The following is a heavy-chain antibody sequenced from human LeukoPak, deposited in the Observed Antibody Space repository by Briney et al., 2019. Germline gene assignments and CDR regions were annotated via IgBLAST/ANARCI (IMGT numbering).Heavy chain of an antibody. CDR2: IRSKAYGGTT. J-gene: IGHJ4*02. V-gene: IGHV3-49*04. CDR1: GCTFGVYA. CDR3: TGCRGLYQDTD. D-gene: IGHD6-19*01. Sequence: GGSLRLSCTASGCTFGVYAMRWVRQAPGKGLEWVGFIRSKAYGGTTEYAASVKGRFTISRDDSKSIAYLQMNSLKTEDTAVYYGTGCRGLYQDTDWGQGTLVTVSS.